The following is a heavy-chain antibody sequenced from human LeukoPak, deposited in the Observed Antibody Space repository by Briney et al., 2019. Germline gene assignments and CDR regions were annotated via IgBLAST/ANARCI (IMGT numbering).Heavy chain of an antibody. Sequence: GGSLRLSCAASGFTFSNYSMNWVRQAPGKGLEWVSSISSSSSYIYYADSVKGRFTISRDNAKNSLYLQMNSLGAEDTAVYYCARDLVVAGIAVAGLGYWGQGTLVTVPS. V-gene: IGHV3-21*01. CDR2: ISSSSSYI. J-gene: IGHJ4*02. D-gene: IGHD6-19*01. CDR3: ARDLVVAGIAVAGLGY. CDR1: GFTFSNYS.